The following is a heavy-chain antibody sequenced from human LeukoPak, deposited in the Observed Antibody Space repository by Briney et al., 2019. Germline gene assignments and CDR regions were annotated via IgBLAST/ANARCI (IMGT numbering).Heavy chain of an antibody. Sequence: RGASVKASCKTSGYTFTGYYLHWVRQAPRQGLEWMGWIDPKSGGTNYAQRFQGRVTMTRDTSISTVYMELSSLRSDGTAVYYCAKDLGGGSYQPSDYWGQGTLVTVSS. V-gene: IGHV1-2*02. CDR3: AKDLGGGSYQPSDY. CDR1: GYTFTGYY. D-gene: IGHD1-26*01. J-gene: IGHJ4*02. CDR2: IDPKSGGT.